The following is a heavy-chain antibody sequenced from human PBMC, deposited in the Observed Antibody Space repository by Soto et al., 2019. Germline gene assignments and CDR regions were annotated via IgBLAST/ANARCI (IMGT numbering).Heavy chain of an antibody. CDR3: ARARGIVVVPAAGWFDP. CDR1: GYTFTGYY. V-gene: IGHV1-2*04. CDR2: INPNSGGT. J-gene: IGHJ5*02. Sequence: ASVKVSCKXSGYTFTGYYMHWVRQAPGQGLEWMGWINPNSGGTNYAQKFQGWVTMTRDTSISTAYMELSRLRSDDTAVYYCARARGIVVVPAAGWFDPWGQRTLVTVSS. D-gene: IGHD2-2*01.